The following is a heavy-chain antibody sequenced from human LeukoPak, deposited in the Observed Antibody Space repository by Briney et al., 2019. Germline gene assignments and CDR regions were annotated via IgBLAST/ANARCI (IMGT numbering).Heavy chain of an antibody. CDR2: LSSSGITT. J-gene: IGHJ4*01. V-gene: IGHV3-23*01. CDR3: AKGIYSSGWSYFDY. Sequence: GGSLRLSCAASGFTFSNSAMSWVRQAPGKGLEWVSTLSSSGITTYYADSVKGRFTISRDNSKNTLYLQMNSLRAEDTAVYYCAKGIYSSGWSYFDYWGHGTLVTVSS. CDR1: GFTFSNSA. D-gene: IGHD6-19*01.